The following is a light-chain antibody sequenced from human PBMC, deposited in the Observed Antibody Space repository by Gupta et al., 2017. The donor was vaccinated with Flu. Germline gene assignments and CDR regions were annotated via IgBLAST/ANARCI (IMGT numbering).Light chain of an antibody. Sequence: QSVLPQPPSASGTPGQRVTISCSGSSSNIGTNAVHWYQQVPGTAPKLLIYDNNQRPSGVPDRFSGSKSGTSASLAISGLQSEDEADYYCAAWDDSLNGHYVFGTGTEVTAL. CDR2: DNN. J-gene: IGLJ1*01. V-gene: IGLV1-44*01. CDR1: SSNIGTNA. CDR3: AAWDDSLNGHYV.